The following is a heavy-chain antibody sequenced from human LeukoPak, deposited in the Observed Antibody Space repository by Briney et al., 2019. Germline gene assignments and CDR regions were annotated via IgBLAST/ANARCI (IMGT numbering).Heavy chain of an antibody. CDR1: GFTFSSYG. Sequence: PGGSLRLSXAASGFTFSSYGMHWVRQAPGKGLEWVAFIRYDGSNKYYADSVKGRFTISRDNSKNTLYLQMNSLRAEDTAVYYCAKDYSSGVTIFGVALDWGQGTLVTVSS. D-gene: IGHD3-3*01. CDR2: IRYDGSNK. J-gene: IGHJ4*02. CDR3: AKDYSSGVTIFGVALD. V-gene: IGHV3-30*02.